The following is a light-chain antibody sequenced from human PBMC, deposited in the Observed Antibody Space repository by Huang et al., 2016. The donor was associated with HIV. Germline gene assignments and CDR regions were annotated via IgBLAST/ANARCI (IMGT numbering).Light chain of an antibody. V-gene: IGKV3-11*01. Sequence: EIVLTQSPATLSLSPGERATLSCRASQSVSNYFAWYKHKPGQAPRFLIYDTSNRATGIPSMFGGSGSGTYFTLTISSLEPEDFAVYYCQQRSNWPPGATFGQGTRLEIK. CDR1: QSVSNY. CDR3: QQRSNWPPGAT. J-gene: IGKJ5*01. CDR2: DTS.